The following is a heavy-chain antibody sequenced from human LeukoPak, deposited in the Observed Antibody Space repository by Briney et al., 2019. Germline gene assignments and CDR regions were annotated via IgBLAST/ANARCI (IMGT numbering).Heavy chain of an antibody. CDR3: ARMDFWSGYGFDY. D-gene: IGHD3-3*01. Sequence: PSETLSLTCTVSGGSISSYYWSWIRQPPGKGLEWIGYIYYSGSTNYNPSLKSRVTISVDTSKNQFSLKLSSVTAEETAVYYCARMDFWSGYGFDYWGQGTLVTVSS. J-gene: IGHJ4*02. CDR2: IYYSGST. CDR1: GGSISSYY. V-gene: IGHV4-59*08.